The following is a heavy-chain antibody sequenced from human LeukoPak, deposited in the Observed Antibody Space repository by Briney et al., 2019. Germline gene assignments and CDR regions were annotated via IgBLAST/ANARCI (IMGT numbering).Heavy chain of an antibody. CDR3: ARVLYCGGDCYSGMDV. Sequence: PSETLSLTCTVSGGSISSYYWSWIRQPPGKGLEWIGYIYYSGSTNYNPSLKSRVTISVDTSKNQFPLKLSSVTAADTAVYYCARVLYCGGDCYSGMDVWGKGTTVTVSS. J-gene: IGHJ6*03. CDR2: IYYSGST. V-gene: IGHV4-59*01. CDR1: GGSISSYY. D-gene: IGHD2-21*01.